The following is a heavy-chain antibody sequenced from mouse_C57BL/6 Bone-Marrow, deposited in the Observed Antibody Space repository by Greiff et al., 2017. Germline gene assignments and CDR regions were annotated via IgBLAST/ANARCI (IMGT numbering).Heavy chain of an antibody. Sequence: DVKLQESGGGLVKPGGSLKLSCAASGFTFSSYTMSWVRQTPEKRLEWVATISGGGGNTYYPDSVKGRFTISRDNAKNTLYLQMSSLRSEDTALYYCARQATTVVANYAMDYWGQGTSVTVSS. V-gene: IGHV5-9*01. J-gene: IGHJ4*01. CDR3: ARQATTVVANYAMDY. CDR2: ISGGGGNT. CDR1: GFTFSSYT. D-gene: IGHD1-1*01.